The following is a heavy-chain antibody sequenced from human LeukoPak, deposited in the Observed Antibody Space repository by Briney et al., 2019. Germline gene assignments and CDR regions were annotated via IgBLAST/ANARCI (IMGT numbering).Heavy chain of an antibody. Sequence: ASVKVSCRASGYTFTSYGITWVRQASGQGLEWMGWISAYNGNTNYAQKLQGRVTMTTDTSTTTAYMELRSLRSNDTAVYYCARDALSPMVRGEDFDYWGQGTLVTVSS. CDR2: ISAYNGNT. CDR3: ARDALSPMVRGEDFDY. D-gene: IGHD3-10*01. CDR1: GYTFTSYG. V-gene: IGHV1-18*01. J-gene: IGHJ4*02.